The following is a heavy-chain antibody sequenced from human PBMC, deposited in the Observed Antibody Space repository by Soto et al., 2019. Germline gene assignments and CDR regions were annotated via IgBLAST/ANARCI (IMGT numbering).Heavy chain of an antibody. Sequence: EVQLVESGGGLVQPGGSLRLSCAASGFTFSSYSMNWVRQAPGKGLEWVSYISSSSSTIYYADSVKGRFTISRDNAKNSLYLQMNSLRDEDTAVYYCARDGRAGSSWHDYYFDYWGQGTLVTVSS. CDR1: GFTFSSYS. J-gene: IGHJ4*02. D-gene: IGHD6-13*01. CDR3: ARDGRAGSSWHDYYFDY. CDR2: ISSSSSTI. V-gene: IGHV3-48*02.